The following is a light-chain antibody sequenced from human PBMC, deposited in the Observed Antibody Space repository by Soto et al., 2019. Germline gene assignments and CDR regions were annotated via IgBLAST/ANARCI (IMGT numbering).Light chain of an antibody. J-gene: IGLJ1*01. Sequence: QSVLTQPPSVSAAPGQKVTISCSGSSSNIGNNYVSWYQQLPGTAPKLLIYGNSNRPSGVPDRFSGSKSGTSASLAITGLQAEDEADYYCQSYDSSLSTSGVFGTGTKVTVL. V-gene: IGLV1-40*01. CDR1: SSNIGNNY. CDR2: GNS. CDR3: QSYDSSLSTSGV.